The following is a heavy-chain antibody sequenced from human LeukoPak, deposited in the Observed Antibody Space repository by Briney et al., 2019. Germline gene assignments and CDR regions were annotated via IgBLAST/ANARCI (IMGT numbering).Heavy chain of an antibody. Sequence: SETLSLTCTVSGGSISSYYWSWIRQPPGKGLEWIGYIYYSGSTNYNPSPKSRVTISVDTSKNQFSLKLSSVTAADTAVYYCARELGWYSSGWYLAFDIWGQGTMVTVSS. CDR1: GGSISSYY. CDR2: IYYSGST. V-gene: IGHV4-59*01. CDR3: ARELGWYSSGWYLAFDI. D-gene: IGHD6-19*01. J-gene: IGHJ3*02.